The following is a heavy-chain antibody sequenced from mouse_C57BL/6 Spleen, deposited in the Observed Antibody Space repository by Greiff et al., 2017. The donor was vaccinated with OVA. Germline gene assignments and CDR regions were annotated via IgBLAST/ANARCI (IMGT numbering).Heavy chain of an antibody. D-gene: IGHD2-3*01. CDR3: ARSGGVTAAWFAY. V-gene: IGHV1-59*01. J-gene: IGHJ3*01. CDR1: GYTFNSYW. CDR2: IDPSDSYT. Sequence: QVQLQQPGAELVRPGTSVKLSCKASGYTFNSYWMHWVKQRPGQGLEWIGVIDPSDSYTNYNQKFKGKATLTVDTSSSTAYMQLSSLTSEDSAVYYCARSGGVTAAWFAYWGQGTLVTVSA.